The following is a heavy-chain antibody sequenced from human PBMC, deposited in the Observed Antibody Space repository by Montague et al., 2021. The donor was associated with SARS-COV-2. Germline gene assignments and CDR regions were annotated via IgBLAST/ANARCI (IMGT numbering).Heavy chain of an antibody. V-gene: IGHV3-30*18. CDR3: AKDVVVSGYSHWYFDL. Sequence: SLRLSLAASGFTFTNYGMHWLRQSPGKSLEWVAVVSFNGRNLRYADSVKGRFTISRDDSKNTLSLQMNSLRAGDSAVYYCAKDVVVSGYSHWYFDLWGRGTLVTVSS. CDR1: GFTFTNYG. D-gene: IGHD2-21*01. J-gene: IGHJ2*01. CDR2: VSFNGRNL.